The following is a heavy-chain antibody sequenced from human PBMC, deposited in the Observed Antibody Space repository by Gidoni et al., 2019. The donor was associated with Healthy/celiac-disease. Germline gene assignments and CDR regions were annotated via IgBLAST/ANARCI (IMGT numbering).Heavy chain of an antibody. CDR1: GFTFSSYG. CDR2: IWYDGSNK. J-gene: IGHJ4*02. V-gene: IGHV3-33*01. Sequence: QVQLVESGGGVVQPGRSLRLSCEASGFTFSSYGMHWVRQAPGKGLEWVAVIWYDGSNKYYADSVKGRFTISRDNSKNTLYLQMNSLRAEDTAVYYCARDLIGSSSGLDYWGQGTLVTVSS. CDR3: ARDLIGSSSGLDY. D-gene: IGHD6-6*01.